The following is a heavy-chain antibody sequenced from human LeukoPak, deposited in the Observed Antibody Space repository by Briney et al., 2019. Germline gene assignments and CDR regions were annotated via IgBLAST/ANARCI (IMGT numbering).Heavy chain of an antibody. D-gene: IGHD3-22*01. J-gene: IGHJ4*02. Sequence: KPSETLSLTCTVSGDSISTTSYYWGWVRQPPGKGLEWIGSIFYSGSTYYNPSLKSRVTISVDTSKNQFSLKLNSVTAADTAVYYCARVRRGYYDSSGYSNKYFDYWGQGTLVTVSS. CDR1: GDSISTTSYY. V-gene: IGHV4-39*07. CDR2: IFYSGST. CDR3: ARVRRGYYDSSGYSNKYFDY.